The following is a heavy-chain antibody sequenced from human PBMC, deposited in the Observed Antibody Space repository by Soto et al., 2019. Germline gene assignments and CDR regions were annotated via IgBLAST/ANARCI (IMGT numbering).Heavy chain of an antibody. CDR1: GGSISSGDYY. CDR3: AREGSVYYDSSGFDY. Sequence: SSETLSLTCTVSGGSISSGDYYWSWIRQPPGKGLEWIGYIYYSGSTYYNPSLKSRVTISVDTSKNQFSLKLSSVTAADTAVYYCAREGSVYYDSSGFDYWGQGTLVTVSS. D-gene: IGHD3-22*01. J-gene: IGHJ4*02. V-gene: IGHV4-30-4*01. CDR2: IYYSGST.